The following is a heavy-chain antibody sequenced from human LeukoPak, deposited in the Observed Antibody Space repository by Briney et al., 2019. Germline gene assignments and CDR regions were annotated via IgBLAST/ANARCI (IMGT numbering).Heavy chain of an antibody. CDR1: GFTFSSYA. Sequence: GGSLRLSCAASGFTFSSYAMHWVRQAPGKGLEWVAVISYDGGNKYYADSVKGRFTISRDSSKSTLFLQMNSLRAEDTAVYYCAKEDYYYMDVWGKGTTVTVSS. CDR2: ISYDGGNK. J-gene: IGHJ6*03. CDR3: AKEDYYYMDV. V-gene: IGHV3-30-3*02.